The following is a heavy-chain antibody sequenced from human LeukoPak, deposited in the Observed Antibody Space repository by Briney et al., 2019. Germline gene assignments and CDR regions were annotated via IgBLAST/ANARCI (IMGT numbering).Heavy chain of an antibody. V-gene: IGHV1-46*01. CDR1: GYTFTSYY. D-gene: IGHD2-2*01. CDR2: INPSGGST. Sequence: ASVKVSCKASGYTFTSYYMHWVRQAPGQGLEWMGIINPSGGSTSYAQKFQGRVTMTRDMSTSTVYRELSSLRSEDTAVYYCASPIGTRWDYFDYWGQGTLVTVSS. J-gene: IGHJ4*02. CDR3: ASPIGTRWDYFDY.